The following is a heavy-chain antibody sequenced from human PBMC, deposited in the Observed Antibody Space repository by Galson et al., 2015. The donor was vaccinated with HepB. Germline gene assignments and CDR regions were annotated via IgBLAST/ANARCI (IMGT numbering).Heavy chain of an antibody. V-gene: IGHV4-34*01. CDR2: INHSGST. CDR3: ARHEFYYYVWGRHRHRLEYFRL. D-gene: IGHD3-16*02. Sequence: ETLSLTCAVYGGSFSGYYWSWIRQPPGKGLEWIGEINHSGSTNYTPSLKTRVTISVDTSKNQFSLMVSSVTAADTAVYYCARHEFYYYVWGRHRHRLEYFRLWGRGTLVTVSS. CDR1: GGSFSGYY. J-gene: IGHJ1*01.